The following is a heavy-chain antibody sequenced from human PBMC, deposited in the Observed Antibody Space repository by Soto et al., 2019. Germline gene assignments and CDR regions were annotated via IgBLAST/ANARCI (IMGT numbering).Heavy chain of an antibody. CDR1: GDSMTSGDYS. V-gene: IGHV4-30-2*01. Sequence: QLQLQESGSRLVKSSQTLSLTCTVSGDSMTSGDYSWSWIRQPPGKGLEWLGYIYRTGNTHYSPSLKSRVSNSQDRSKNQFSLELTSVTAADPAVYYCARGDYQYSIDYWGQGTLVTVSS. CDR2: IYRTGNT. CDR3: ARGDYQYSIDY. D-gene: IGHD2-2*01. J-gene: IGHJ4*02.